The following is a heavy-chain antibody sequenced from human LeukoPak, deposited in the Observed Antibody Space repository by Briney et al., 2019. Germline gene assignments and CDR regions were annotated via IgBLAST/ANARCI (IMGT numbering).Heavy chain of an antibody. Sequence: GAAAKVSCKASGYTFTGYYMHWVRQAPGQGLEWMGWINPNSGGTNYAQKFQGRVTMTRDTSISTAYMELSRLRSDDTAVYYCARGRYSYKYYYYYYMDVWGKGTTVTISS. V-gene: IGHV1-2*02. CDR2: INPNSGGT. CDR1: GYTFTGYY. D-gene: IGHD5-18*01. J-gene: IGHJ6*03. CDR3: ARGRYSYKYYYYYYMDV.